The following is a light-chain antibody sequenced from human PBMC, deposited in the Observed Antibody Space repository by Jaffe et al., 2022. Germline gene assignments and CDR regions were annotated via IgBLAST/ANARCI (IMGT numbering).Light chain of an antibody. CDR1: QDINRS. CDR2: GAS. V-gene: IGKV1-NL1*01. Sequence: DIQMTQSPSSLSASVGGRVTITCRASQDINRSLAWYQQKPGKAPKLLVFGASSLQSGVPSRFSGSGSGTEYTLSINGLQPEDFATYYCQQYYITRTFGQGTKVEIK. CDR3: QQYYITRT. J-gene: IGKJ1*01.